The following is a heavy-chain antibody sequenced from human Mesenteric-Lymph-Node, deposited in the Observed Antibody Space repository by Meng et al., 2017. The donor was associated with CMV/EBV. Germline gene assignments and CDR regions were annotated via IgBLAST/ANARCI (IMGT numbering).Heavy chain of an antibody. Sequence: GESLKISCAASGLTFSSYSMNWVRQAPGKGLEWVSYISSSSSTIYYADSVKGRFTISRDNAKNSLYLQMNSLRAEDTAVYYCARDGGDYYADYWGQGTLVTVSS. CDR2: ISSSSSTI. CDR1: GLTFSSYS. V-gene: IGHV3-48*04. CDR3: ARDGGDYYADY. J-gene: IGHJ4*02. D-gene: IGHD3-10*01.